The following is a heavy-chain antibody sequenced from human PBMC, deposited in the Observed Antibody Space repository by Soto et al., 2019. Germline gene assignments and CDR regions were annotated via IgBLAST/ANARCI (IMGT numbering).Heavy chain of an antibody. J-gene: IGHJ4*02. CDR1: GFTFSDHY. D-gene: IGHD3-22*01. V-gene: IGHV3-72*01. CDR2: IRHKANRYPT. Sequence: VHLVESGGGLVQPGGSLRLSCVGSGFTFSDHYMDWVRQAPGKGLEWVGRIRHKANRYPTAYAASVKGRFTISREDSKNSVYLKMNSLRMEDMAVYYCTDSTACRPTDDYWGQGTLVTVSS. CDR3: TDSTACRPTDDY.